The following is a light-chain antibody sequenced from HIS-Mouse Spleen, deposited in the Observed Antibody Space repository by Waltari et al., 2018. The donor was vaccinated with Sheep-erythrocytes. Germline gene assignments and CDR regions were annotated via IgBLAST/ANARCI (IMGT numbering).Light chain of an antibody. CDR2: KVS. Sequence: DVVMTQSPLSLPVTLGQPASISCRSSQSLVHSDGNTSCNWFQQRPGQSPRRLIYKVSNRDSGVPDRFSGSGSGTDFTLKISRVEAEDVGVYYCMQGTHWPWTFGQGTKVEIK. CDR3: MQGTHWPWT. CDR1: QSLVHSDGNTS. V-gene: IGKV2-30*02. J-gene: IGKJ1*01.